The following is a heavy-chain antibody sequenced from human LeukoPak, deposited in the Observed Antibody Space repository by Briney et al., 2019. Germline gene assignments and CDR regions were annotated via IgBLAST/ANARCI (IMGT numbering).Heavy chain of an antibody. CDR2: INSDGSST. CDR3: ARVYSNNWQYFDY. V-gene: IGHV3-74*01. CDR1: GFTFSSYW. Sequence: QAGGSLRLSCAASGFTFSSYWMHWVRQAPGKGLVWVSRINSDGSSTNYADSVKGRFTISRDNAKNTLYLQMNSLRAEDTAVYYCARVYSNNWQYFDYWGQGTLVTVSS. D-gene: IGHD1-20*01. J-gene: IGHJ4*02.